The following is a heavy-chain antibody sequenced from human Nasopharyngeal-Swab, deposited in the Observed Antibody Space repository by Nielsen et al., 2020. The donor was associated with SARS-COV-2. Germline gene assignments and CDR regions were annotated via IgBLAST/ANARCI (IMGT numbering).Heavy chain of an antibody. CDR2: INTDGSNT. J-gene: IGHJ6*03. D-gene: IGHD5-18*01. Sequence: GESLKISCAASGFPFSGNWMHWVRQAPGKGLVWVSRINTDGSNTHYAGSVEGRFTVSRDNAKKMLYLEMNSLRDEDTAVYYCSTEGRNSYLYMDVWGKGTTVTVSS. V-gene: IGHV3-74*01. CDR1: GFPFSGNW. CDR3: STEGRNSYLYMDV.